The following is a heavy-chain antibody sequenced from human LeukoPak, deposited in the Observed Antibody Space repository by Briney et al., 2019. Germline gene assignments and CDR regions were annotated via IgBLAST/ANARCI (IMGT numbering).Heavy chain of an antibody. J-gene: IGHJ4*02. CDR3: ARSDSSSFPLDY. V-gene: IGHV4-4*07. CDR2: IYSSGST. CDR1: GGSINNYY. D-gene: IGHD6-6*01. Sequence: PSETLSLTCTVSGGSINNYYWTWIRQLAGKGLEWIGRIYSSGSTSYNPSLKSRVTMSVGTSKNQFSLKLNSVTAADTAVYYCARSDSSSFPLDYWGRGTLVTVSS.